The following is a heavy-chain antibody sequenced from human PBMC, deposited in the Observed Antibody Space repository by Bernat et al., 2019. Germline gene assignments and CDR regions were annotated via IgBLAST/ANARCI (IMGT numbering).Heavy chain of an antibody. CDR3: AKSAAAAGDCYFDL. V-gene: IGHV3-30*18. J-gene: IGHJ2*01. CDR1: GFTFSSYG. Sequence: QVQLVESGGGVVQPGRSLRLSCAASGFTFSSYGMHWVRQAPGKGLEWVGVISYDGSNNYYADFVQGRFTISRDKSKNTLYLQMNSLRAEDTAVYYCAKSAAAAGDCYFDLWGRGTLVTVSS. CDR2: ISYDGSNN. D-gene: IGHD6-13*01.